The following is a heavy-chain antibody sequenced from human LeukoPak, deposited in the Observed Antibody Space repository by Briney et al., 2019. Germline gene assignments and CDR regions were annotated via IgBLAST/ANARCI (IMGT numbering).Heavy chain of an antibody. V-gene: IGHV1-2*02. CDR1: GYTFTDYS. Sequence: ASVKVSCKSSGYTFTDYSIHWVRQAPGQGLEWMGWINWNSGGTNNAQKFQGRVTMTRDTSITTAYMELSSLKSDDTAVYYCARDLFGYYYDSTRGYFDLWGRGTLVTVSS. D-gene: IGHD3-22*01. CDR3: ARDLFGYYYDSTRGYFDL. J-gene: IGHJ2*01. CDR2: INWNSGGT.